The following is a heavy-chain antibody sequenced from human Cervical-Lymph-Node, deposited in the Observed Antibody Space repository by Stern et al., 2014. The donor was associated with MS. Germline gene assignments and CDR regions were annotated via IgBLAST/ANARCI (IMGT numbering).Heavy chain of an antibody. CDR3: ARRHRSGYYYENVMDV. Sequence: QVQLQESGPGLVKPSETLSLTCTVSGGSINSYNWNWIRQPPGKGLEWIGNISYSGSTNYNPSLKSRVTISVDTSKNQFSLKLSSVTAADTAVYYCARRHRSGYYYENVMDVWGQGTTVTVSS. V-gene: IGHV4-59*01. CDR1: GGSINSYN. CDR2: ISYSGST. D-gene: IGHD3-22*01. J-gene: IGHJ6*02.